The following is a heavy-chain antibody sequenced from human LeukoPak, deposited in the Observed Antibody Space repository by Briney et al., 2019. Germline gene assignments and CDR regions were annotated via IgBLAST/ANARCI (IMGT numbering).Heavy chain of an antibody. D-gene: IGHD2-15*01. CDR3: ARDSYCSGGSCYTRCYYYGMDV. J-gene: IGHJ6*02. CDR2: ISAYNGNT. V-gene: IGHV1-18*01. Sequence: GASVKVSCKASGYTFTSYGISWVRQAPGQGLEWMGWISAYNGNTNYAQKLQGRVTMTTDTSTSTAYMELRSLRSDDTAVYYCARDSYCSGGSCYTRCYYYGMDVWGQGTTVTVSS. CDR1: GYTFTSYG.